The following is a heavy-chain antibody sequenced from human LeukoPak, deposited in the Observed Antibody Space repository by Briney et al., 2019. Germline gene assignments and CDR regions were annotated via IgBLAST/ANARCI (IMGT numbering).Heavy chain of an antibody. V-gene: IGHV3-7*01. D-gene: IGHD5-18*01. CDR2: IKQDGTEK. CDR1: GFTFTTYW. CDR3: ARDLSGIAGYTYGRGIDY. J-gene: IGHJ4*02. Sequence: GGSLRLSCAASGFTFTTYWMSWVRQAPGKGLEWVANIKQDGTEKYYVDSVKGRFTISRDNAKTSLYLQMNSLRAEDTAVYYCARDLSGIAGYTYGRGIDYWGQGTLVTVSS.